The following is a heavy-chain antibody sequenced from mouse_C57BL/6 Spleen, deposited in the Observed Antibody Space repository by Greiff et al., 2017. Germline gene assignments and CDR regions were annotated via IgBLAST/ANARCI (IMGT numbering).Heavy chain of an antibody. CDR3: ASTGLITSVVADY. J-gene: IGHJ2*01. Sequence: VQLQQSGAELVRPGTSVKVSCKASGYAFTNYLIEWVKQRPGQGLEWIGVINPGSGGTNYHEKFKGKATLTADKSSSPAYMQLSRLTSEDSAVYVCASTGLITSVVADYWGQGTTLTVPS. CDR2: INPGSGGT. CDR1: GYAFTNYL. D-gene: IGHD1-1*01. V-gene: IGHV1-54*01.